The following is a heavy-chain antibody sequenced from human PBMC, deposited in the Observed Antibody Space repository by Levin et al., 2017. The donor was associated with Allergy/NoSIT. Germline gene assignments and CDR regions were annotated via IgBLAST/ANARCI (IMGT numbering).Heavy chain of an antibody. Sequence: SETLSLTCTVSGGSINNYYGSWIRQTPGKGLQWIGYIFHNGNANYNPSLTSRVTISVDTSRTQFYPKLNSVNAADTGVYYCARGRGYSYGYRAFDIWGQGTMVTVSS. D-gene: IGHD5-18*01. CDR2: IFHNGNA. CDR1: GGSINNYY. V-gene: IGHV4-59*01. CDR3: ARGRGYSYGYRAFDI. J-gene: IGHJ3*02.